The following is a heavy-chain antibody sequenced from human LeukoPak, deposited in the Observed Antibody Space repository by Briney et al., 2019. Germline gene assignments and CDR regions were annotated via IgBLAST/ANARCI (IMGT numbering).Heavy chain of an antibody. CDR2: ICGSGGCT. CDR3: ASTPFYDYVWGSYRYRGLFDN. J-gene: IGHJ4*02. CDR1: GFTFSTYA. D-gene: IGHD3-16*02. V-gene: IGHV3-23*01. Sequence: GGSLRLSCAASGFTFSTYAMSWDRQAPGRGLEWVSAICGSGGCTYYADSVKGRFTISRDNSKNTLYLQMNSLRVEDTAVYYCASTPFYDYVWGSYRYRGLFDNWGQGTLVSVSS.